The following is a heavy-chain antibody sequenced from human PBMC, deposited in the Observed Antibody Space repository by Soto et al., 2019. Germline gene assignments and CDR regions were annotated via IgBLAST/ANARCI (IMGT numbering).Heavy chain of an antibody. CDR2: INTHNGNT. J-gene: IGHJ5*02. Sequence: EASVKVSCKASGYTFTTYGISWVRQAPGQGLEWMGWINTHNGNTNYAQNLQGRVIMTADTSTSTVYMELSSLRSEDTAVYYCAREECISTSCFFWFDPWGQGTLVTVSS. V-gene: IGHV1-18*01. CDR3: AREECISTSCFFWFDP. CDR1: GYTFTTYG. D-gene: IGHD2-2*01.